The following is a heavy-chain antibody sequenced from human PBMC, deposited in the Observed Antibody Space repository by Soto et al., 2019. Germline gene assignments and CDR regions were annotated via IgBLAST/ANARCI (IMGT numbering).Heavy chain of an antibody. D-gene: IGHD6-6*01. CDR2: IDPSDSYT. J-gene: IGHJ6*02. CDR1: GYSFTSYW. V-gene: IGHV5-10-1*01. Sequence: PGESLKICCKGSGYSFTSYWISWVRQMPGKGLEWMGRIDPSDSYTNYSPSFQGHVTISADKSISTAYLQWSSLKASDTAMYYCAVSSSGYYYYGMDVWGQGTTVTVSS. CDR3: AVSSSGYYYYGMDV.